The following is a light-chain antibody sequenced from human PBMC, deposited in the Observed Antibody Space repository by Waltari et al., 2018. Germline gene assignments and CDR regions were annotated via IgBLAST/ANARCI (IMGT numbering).Light chain of an antibody. CDR1: SSNIGSNY. J-gene: IGLJ1*01. CDR2: RND. Sequence: QSVLTQPPSASATPGQRVTISCSGSSSNIGSNYGYWYQQLLGTAPKLVIYRNDQRPSGVPDRFSGSKSGTSASLAISGLRSEDEADYYCAAWDDRLRDYVFGTGTKVTAL. CDR3: AAWDDRLRDYV. V-gene: IGLV1-47*01.